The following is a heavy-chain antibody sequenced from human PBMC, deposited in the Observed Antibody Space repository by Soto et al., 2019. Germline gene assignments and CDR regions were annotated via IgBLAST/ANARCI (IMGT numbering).Heavy chain of an antibody. Sequence: PGGSLRLSWEVSGFTFSIYSMSWGRESPGKGLEWVAKIPQEGVDGHYADSVKGRFTISRDNGKNSLYLQLNNLRAEDTAVYYCARDHLILPAHDFFYGSDVWGRGATVTVSS. D-gene: IGHD2-21*02. CDR1: GFTFSIYS. CDR2: IPQEGVDG. CDR3: ARDHLILPAHDFFYGSDV. J-gene: IGHJ6*02. V-gene: IGHV3-7*03.